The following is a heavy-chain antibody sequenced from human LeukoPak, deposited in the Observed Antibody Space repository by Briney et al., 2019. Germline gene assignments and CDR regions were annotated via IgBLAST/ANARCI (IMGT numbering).Heavy chain of an antibody. CDR3: AKDVAAAYWYFDL. D-gene: IGHD6-13*01. J-gene: IGHJ2*01. Sequence: GGSLRLSCAASGFTFSSYGMHWVRQAPGKGLEWVAVISYDGSNKYYADSVKGRFTISRDNSKNTLYLQMNSLRAEDTAVYYCAKDVAAAYWYFDLWGRGTLVTVSS. CDR1: GFTFSSYG. CDR2: ISYDGSNK. V-gene: IGHV3-30*18.